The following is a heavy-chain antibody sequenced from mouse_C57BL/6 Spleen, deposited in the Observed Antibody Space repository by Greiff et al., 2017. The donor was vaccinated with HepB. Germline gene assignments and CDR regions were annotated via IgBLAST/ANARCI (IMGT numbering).Heavy chain of an antibody. CDR3: AREIDYYGSSYSAMDY. Sequence: VKVIESGAELVRPGASVKLSCKASGYTFTDYYINWVKQRPGQGLEWIARIYPGSGNTYYNEKFKGKATLTAEKSSSTAYMQLSSLTSEDSAVYFCAREIDYYGSSYSAMDYWGQGTSVTVSS. CDR1: GYTFTDYY. V-gene: IGHV1-76*01. J-gene: IGHJ4*01. CDR2: IYPGSGNT. D-gene: IGHD1-1*01.